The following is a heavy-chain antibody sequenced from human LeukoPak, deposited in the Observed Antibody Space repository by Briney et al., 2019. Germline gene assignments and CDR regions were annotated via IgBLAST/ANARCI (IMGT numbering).Heavy chain of an antibody. CDR1: GFTLSSYA. CDR2: ISYDGSNK. J-gene: IGHJ4*02. Sequence: GRSLRLSCAASGFTLSSYAMHWVRQAPGKGLEWVAVISYDGSNKYYADSVKGRFTISRDNSKNTLYLQMNSLRAEDTAVYYCARVRFPASGSHFDYWGQGTLVTVSS. V-gene: IGHV3-30*04. D-gene: IGHD2-15*01. CDR3: ARVRFPASGSHFDY.